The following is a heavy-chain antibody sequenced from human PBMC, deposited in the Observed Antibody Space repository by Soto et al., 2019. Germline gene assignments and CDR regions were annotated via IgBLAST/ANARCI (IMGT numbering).Heavy chain of an antibody. Sequence: QVQLVESGGGVVQPGRSLRLSCAASGFTFSSYVMHWVRQAPGKGLGGVAVVSNDGSNKDYADSVKGRFTISRDNSKNTPYLQMNSLRAEDTAVYYCAKVLLTYTSGWYHPHFDYWGQGTLVTVSS. CDR1: GFTFSSYV. V-gene: IGHV3-30*18. CDR3: AKVLLTYTSGWYHPHFDY. D-gene: IGHD6-19*01. CDR2: VSNDGSNK. J-gene: IGHJ4*02.